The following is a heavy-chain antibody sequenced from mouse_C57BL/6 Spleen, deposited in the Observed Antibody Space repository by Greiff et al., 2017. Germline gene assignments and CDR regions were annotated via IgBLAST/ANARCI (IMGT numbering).Heavy chain of an antibody. CDR2: INPGSGGT. V-gene: IGHV1-54*01. J-gene: IGHJ4*01. D-gene: IGHD2-2*01. Sequence: QVQLQQSGAELVRPGTSVKVSCKASGYAFTNYLIEWVKQRPGQGLEWIGVINPGSGGTNYNEKFKGKATLTADKSSSTAYMQLSSLTSEDSAVYFCARSGLGYDDWGQGTSVTVSS. CDR1: GYAFTNYL. CDR3: ARSGLGYDD.